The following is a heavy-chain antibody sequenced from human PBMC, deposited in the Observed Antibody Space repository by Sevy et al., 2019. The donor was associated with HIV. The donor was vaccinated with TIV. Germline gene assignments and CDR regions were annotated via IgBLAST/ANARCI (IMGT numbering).Heavy chain of an antibody. V-gene: IGHV3-48*02. J-gene: IGHJ4*02. CDR2: IRSSSQII. CDR1: GFTFSSYS. Sequence: GGSLRLSCVASGFTFSSYSMNWVRLAPGRGLEWVSYIRSSSQIIYYAYSVKGRFTISRDNAKNALYLQMNGLRDEDTAVYYCTRDPGYSYAMDYWGQGILVTVSS. CDR3: TRDPGYSYAMDY. D-gene: IGHD5-12*01.